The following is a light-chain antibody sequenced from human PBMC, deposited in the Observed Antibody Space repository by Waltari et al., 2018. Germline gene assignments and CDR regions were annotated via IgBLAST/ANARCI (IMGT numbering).Light chain of an antibody. CDR1: QGISSY. CDR3: QQLKSYPIT. V-gene: IGKV1-9*01. CDR2: AAS. Sequence: DIQLTQSPSFLSASVGDRVTITCRASQGISSYLAWYQQKPGKAPKLLINAASTLQSGVPSRFSGGGSGTEFTLTISSLHPEDFATYYCQQLKSYPITFGQGTRLEIK. J-gene: IGKJ5*01.